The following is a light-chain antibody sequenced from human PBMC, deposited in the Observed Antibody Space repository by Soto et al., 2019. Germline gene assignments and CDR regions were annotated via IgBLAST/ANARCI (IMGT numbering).Light chain of an antibody. Sequence: QSALTQPASVSGSPGQSITISCTGTSSDVGSYNLVSWYQQHPGNTPKFMIYEVTKRPSGVSDRFSGSKSGNTASLTISGLQAEDEADYYCCAYAGSGSNVFGTGTKLTVL. CDR1: SSDVGSYNL. CDR3: CAYAGSGSNV. V-gene: IGLV2-23*02. J-gene: IGLJ1*01. CDR2: EVT.